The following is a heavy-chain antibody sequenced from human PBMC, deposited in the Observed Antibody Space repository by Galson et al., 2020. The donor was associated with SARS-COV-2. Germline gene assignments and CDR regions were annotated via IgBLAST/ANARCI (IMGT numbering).Heavy chain of an antibody. D-gene: IGHD6-6*01. CDR1: GFTFSFYG. Sequence: GGSLRLSCTASGFTFSFYGMHWVRQAPGKGLEWVALIWNDGGNKYYADSVKGRFTISRDNSKNTLYLQLNSLRAEDTAIYYCAREVGYSTSSGHGGDYWGQGTLVTVSS. CDR3: AREVGYSTSSGHGGDY. J-gene: IGHJ4*02. V-gene: IGHV3-33*01. CDR2: IWNDGGNK.